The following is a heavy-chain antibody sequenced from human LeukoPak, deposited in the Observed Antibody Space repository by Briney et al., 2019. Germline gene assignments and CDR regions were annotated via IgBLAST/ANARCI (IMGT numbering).Heavy chain of an antibody. D-gene: IGHD3-16*02. J-gene: IGHJ4*02. V-gene: IGHV1-46*03. CDR3: ARDRDMITFGGVIVMVGYFDY. CDR2: INPSGGST. Sequence: ASVKVSCKASGYTFTSYYMHWVRQAPGQGLEWMGIINPSGGSTSYAQKFQGRVTMTRDTSTSTVYMELSSLRSEDTAVYHCARDRDMITFGGVIVMVGYFDYWGQGTLVTVSS. CDR1: GYTFTSYY.